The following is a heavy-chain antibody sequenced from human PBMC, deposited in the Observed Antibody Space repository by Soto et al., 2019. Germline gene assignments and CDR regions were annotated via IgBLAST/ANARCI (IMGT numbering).Heavy chain of an antibody. CDR3: AKEGALVVTSLSLFDY. V-gene: IGHV3-23*01. J-gene: IGHJ4*02. Sequence: LRLSCAASGFTFSSYAMSWVRQAPGKGLEWVSAISGSGGSTYYADSVKGRFTISRDNSKNTLYLQMNSLRAEDTAVYYCAKEGALVVTSLSLFDYWGQGTLVTVSS. CDR2: ISGSGGST. CDR1: GFTFSSYA. D-gene: IGHD3-22*01.